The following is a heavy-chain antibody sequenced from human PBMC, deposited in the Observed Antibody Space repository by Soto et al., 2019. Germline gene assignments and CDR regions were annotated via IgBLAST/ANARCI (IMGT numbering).Heavy chain of an antibody. V-gene: IGHV4-4*02. Sequence: SETLSLTCAFSGCSISSSNWWSWVRQPPGKGLEWIGEIYHSGSTNYNPSLKSRVTISVDKSKNQFSLKLSSVTAADTAVYYCARGNDIVVVPAVYYFDYWGQGTLVTVSS. CDR3: ARGNDIVVVPAVYYFDY. CDR2: IYHSGST. D-gene: IGHD2-2*01. CDR1: GCSISSSNW. J-gene: IGHJ4*02.